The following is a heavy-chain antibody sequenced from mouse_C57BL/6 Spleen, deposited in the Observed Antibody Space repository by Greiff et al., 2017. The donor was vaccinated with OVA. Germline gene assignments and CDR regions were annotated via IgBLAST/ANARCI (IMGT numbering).Heavy chain of an antibody. J-gene: IGHJ4*01. CDR1: GYTFTSYW. V-gene: IGHV1-5*01. CDR3: TSMYYGSSYDAMDY. D-gene: IGHD1-1*01. Sequence: VQLKQSGTVLARPGASVQMSCKTSGYTFTSYWMHWVKQRPGQGLEWIGAIYPGNSDTSYNQKFKGKAKLTAVTSASTAYMELSSLTNEDSAVYYCTSMYYGSSYDAMDYWGQGTSVTVSS. CDR2: IYPGNSDT.